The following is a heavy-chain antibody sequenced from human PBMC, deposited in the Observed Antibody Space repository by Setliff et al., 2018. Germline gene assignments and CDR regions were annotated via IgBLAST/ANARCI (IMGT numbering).Heavy chain of an antibody. J-gene: IGHJ5*02. D-gene: IGHD4-4*01. V-gene: IGHV3-20*04. Sequence: GSLRLSCAASGFTFKDYGMAWVRQSPGKGLEWVAGINWSGGTAGYADSVRGRFTISRDNAKSSVYLQMSSLRAEDTAFYFCAKGAHFSNYARVFDPWGQGTRGTVSS. CDR1: GFTFKDYG. CDR3: AKGAHFSNYARVFDP. CDR2: INWSGGTA.